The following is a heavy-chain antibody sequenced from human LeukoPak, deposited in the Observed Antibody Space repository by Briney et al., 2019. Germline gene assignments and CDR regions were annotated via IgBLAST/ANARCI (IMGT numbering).Heavy chain of an antibody. CDR1: GYTFTGYY. J-gene: IGHJ5*02. D-gene: IGHD3-22*01. V-gene: IGHV1-2*02. CDR2: INPKSGGT. Sequence: ASVKVACKAYGYTFTGYYMHWVRQAPGQGLEWMGWINPKSGGTNYAQKFQGRVTMTRDTSISTAYMELSRLRSDDTAVYYCARERYYDSSGYLNWFDPWGQGTLVTVSS. CDR3: ARERYYDSSGYLNWFDP.